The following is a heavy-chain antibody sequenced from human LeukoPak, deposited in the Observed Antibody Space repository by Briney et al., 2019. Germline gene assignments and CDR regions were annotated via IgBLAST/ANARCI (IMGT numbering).Heavy chain of an antibody. Sequence: SVKVSCKASGGTFSSYAISWVRQAPGQGLEWMGGIIPIFGSTNYAQKFQGRVTITADKSTSTAYMELSSLRSEGTAVYYCASQSSGGTGFYYFDYWGQGTLVTVSS. CDR3: ASQSSGGTGFYYFDY. D-gene: IGHD2-15*01. V-gene: IGHV1-69*06. CDR1: GGTFSSYA. J-gene: IGHJ4*02. CDR2: IIPIFGST.